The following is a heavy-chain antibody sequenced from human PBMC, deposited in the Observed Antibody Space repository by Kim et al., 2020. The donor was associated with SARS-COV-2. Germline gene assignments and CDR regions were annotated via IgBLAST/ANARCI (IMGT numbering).Heavy chain of an antibody. J-gene: IGHJ4*02. CDR1: GGSFSGYY. Sequence: SETLSLTCAVYGGSFSGYYWSWIRQPPGKGLEWIGEINHSGSTNYNPSLKSRVTISVDTSKNQFSLKLSSVTAADTAVYYCARGFTNVQRRSEAAGAGGNDYWGQGTLVTVSS. CDR2: INHSGST. D-gene: IGHD6-25*01. V-gene: IGHV4-34*01. CDR3: ARGFTNVQRRSEAAGAGGNDY.